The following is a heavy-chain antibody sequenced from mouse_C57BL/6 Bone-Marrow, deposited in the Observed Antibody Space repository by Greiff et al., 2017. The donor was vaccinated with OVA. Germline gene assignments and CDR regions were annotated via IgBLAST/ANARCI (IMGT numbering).Heavy chain of an antibody. CDR3: ARSDPFITTVVASDY. Sequence: EVQLQQSGPELVKPGASVKISCKASGYTFTDYYMNWVKQSHGKSLEWIGDINPNNGGTSYNQKFKGKATLTVDKSSSTAYMELRSLTSEDSAVYYCARSDPFITTVVASDYWGQGTTLTVSS. CDR1: GYTFTDYY. D-gene: IGHD1-1*01. V-gene: IGHV1-26*01. CDR2: INPNNGGT. J-gene: IGHJ2*01.